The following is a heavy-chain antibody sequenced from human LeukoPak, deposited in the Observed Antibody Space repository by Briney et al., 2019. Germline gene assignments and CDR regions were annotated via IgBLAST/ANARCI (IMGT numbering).Heavy chain of an antibody. Sequence: PGGSLRLSCAASGFTFSPYWMRWVRHVPGKGLVWVSDINSDGTITHYADSVKGRFTVSRDNAQDTLYLQMNSLRAEDTAVYYCARGTALQDYWGQGTLVTVSS. V-gene: IGHV3-74*01. CDR1: GFTFSPYW. CDR3: ARGTALQDY. CDR2: INSDGTIT. D-gene: IGHD2-2*02. J-gene: IGHJ4*02.